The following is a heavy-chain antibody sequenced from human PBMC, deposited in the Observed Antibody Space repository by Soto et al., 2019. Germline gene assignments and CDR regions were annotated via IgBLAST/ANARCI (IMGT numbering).Heavy chain of an antibody. D-gene: IGHD3-10*01. CDR1: GGSFSGYY. CDR3: ARGPALVRGHAATYYYYYYMDV. J-gene: IGHJ6*03. CDR2: INHSGST. V-gene: IGHV4-34*01. Sequence: QEQLQQWGAGLLKPSETLSLTCDVYGGSFSGYYWSCIRQSPGKGLEWIGEINHSGSTNYNPSLKSRVTISVDTSKNQISLKVNSVTAADTAVYYCARGPALVRGHAATYYYYYYMDVWGKGTTVTVSS.